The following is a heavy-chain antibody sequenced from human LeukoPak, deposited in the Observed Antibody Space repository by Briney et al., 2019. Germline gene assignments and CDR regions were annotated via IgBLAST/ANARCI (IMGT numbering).Heavy chain of an antibody. D-gene: IGHD2-15*01. V-gene: IGHV1-2*02. J-gene: IGHJ6*03. CDR1: GYTFTGYY. Sequence: GASVKVSCQTSGYTFTGYYMHWVRQAPGQGLEWMGWINPHSGGTNYAQKFQGRVTMTRDTSISTAYMELNSLKSDDTAVYFCARGVVAATFYYYMDVWGKGTTVTVSS. CDR2: INPHSGGT. CDR3: ARGVVAATFYYYMDV.